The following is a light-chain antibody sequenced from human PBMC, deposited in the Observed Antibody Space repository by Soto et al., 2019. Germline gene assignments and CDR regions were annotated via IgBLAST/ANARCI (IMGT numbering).Light chain of an antibody. V-gene: IGKV1-33*01. Sequence: DIQMTQSPSSLSASVGDRVTITCPASQDIGNYLNWYQQRPGKAPKLMILDASSLDTGVPSRFSGSGSGTDFTFTISSLQSEDFATYYCQQYYNVPITLGQGTRLEIK. CDR2: DAS. CDR1: QDIGNY. J-gene: IGKJ5*01. CDR3: QQYYNVPIT.